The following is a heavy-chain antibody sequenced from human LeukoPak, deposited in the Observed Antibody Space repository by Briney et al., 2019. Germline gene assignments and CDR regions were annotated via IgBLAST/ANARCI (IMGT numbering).Heavy chain of an antibody. V-gene: IGHV1-58*02. Sequence: ASEKVSCKASGFTFTSSAMQWVRQARGQRLEWIGWIVVGSGNTNYAQKFQERVTITRDMSTSTAYMELSSLRSEDTAVYYCAALLRLGYCSSTSCYEDYWGQGTLVTVSS. CDR3: AALLRLGYCSSTSCYEDY. D-gene: IGHD2-2*01. CDR2: IVVGSGNT. J-gene: IGHJ4*02. CDR1: GFTFTSSA.